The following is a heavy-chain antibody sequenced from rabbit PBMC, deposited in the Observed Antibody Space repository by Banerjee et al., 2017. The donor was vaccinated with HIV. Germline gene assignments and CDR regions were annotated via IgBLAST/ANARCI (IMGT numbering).Heavy chain of an antibody. Sequence: QSLEESGGDLVKPGASLPLTCTASGFTISSNYYMCWVRQAPGKRPEWIACIYAGGADITYDASWAKGRFTISITSSTTVTLQVTSLTAADTATYFCARLGNNYYDINLWGPGTLVTVS. CDR2: IYAGGADIT. CDR1: GFTISSNYY. CDR3: ARLGNNYYDINL. D-gene: IGHD8-1*01. V-gene: IGHV1S40*01. J-gene: IGHJ4*01.